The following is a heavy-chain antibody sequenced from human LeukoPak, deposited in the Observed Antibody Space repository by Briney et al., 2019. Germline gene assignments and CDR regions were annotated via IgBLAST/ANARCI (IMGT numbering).Heavy chain of an antibody. Sequence: PGGSLRLSCAASGFTVSSNYMSWVRQAPGKGLEWVAVISYDGSNKYYADSVKGRFTISRDNSKNTLYLQMNSLRAEDTAVYYCARDKAGFWSGLDCWGQGTPVTVSS. CDR3: ARDKAGFWSGLDC. CDR1: GFTVSSNY. D-gene: IGHD3-3*01. V-gene: IGHV3-30-3*01. J-gene: IGHJ4*02. CDR2: ISYDGSNK.